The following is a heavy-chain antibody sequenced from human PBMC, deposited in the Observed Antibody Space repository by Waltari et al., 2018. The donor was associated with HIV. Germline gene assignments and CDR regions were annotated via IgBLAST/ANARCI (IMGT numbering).Heavy chain of an antibody. CDR1: GFTFTSYG. CDR3: ARETYYYDSSGPYFDY. V-gene: IGHV3-48*01. CDR2: ISSSSRTI. Sequence: EVQLVESGGGLVQPGGSLRLSCAASGFTFTSYGMNWVCQAPGKGLEWVSFISSSSRTIYYADSVKGRFTISRDNAKNSLYLQMNSLRAEDTAVYYCARETYYYDSSGPYFDYWGQGTLVTVSS. D-gene: IGHD3-22*01. J-gene: IGHJ4*02.